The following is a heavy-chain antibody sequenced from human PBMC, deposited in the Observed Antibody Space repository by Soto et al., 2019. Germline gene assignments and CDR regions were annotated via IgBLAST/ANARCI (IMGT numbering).Heavy chain of an antibody. Sequence: GGSLRLYCAASGFTFSSYAMSWVRQAPGKGLEWVSAISGSGGSTYYADSVKGRFTISRDNSKNTLYLQMNSLRAEDTAVYYCAKDARLKITMIVVVPTPAFDYWGQGTLVTVSS. CDR3: AKDARLKITMIVVVPTPAFDY. V-gene: IGHV3-23*01. J-gene: IGHJ4*02. D-gene: IGHD3-22*01. CDR2: ISGSGGST. CDR1: GFTFSSYA.